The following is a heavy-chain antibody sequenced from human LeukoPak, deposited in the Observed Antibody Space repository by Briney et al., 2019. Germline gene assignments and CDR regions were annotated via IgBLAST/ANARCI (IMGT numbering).Heavy chain of an antibody. CDR3: ATFGGGAVAGLDY. J-gene: IGHJ4*02. CDR2: IIPIFGTA. Sequence: GASVKVSCKASGGTFSSYAISWVRQAPGQGLEWMGRIIPIFGTANCAQKFQGRVTITTDESTSTAYMELSSLRSEDTAVYYCATFGGGAVAGLDYWGQGTLVTVSS. CDR1: GGTFSSYA. D-gene: IGHD6-19*01. V-gene: IGHV1-69*05.